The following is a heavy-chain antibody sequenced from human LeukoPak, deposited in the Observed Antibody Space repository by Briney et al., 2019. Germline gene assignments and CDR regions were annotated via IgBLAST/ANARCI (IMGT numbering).Heavy chain of an antibody. J-gene: IGHJ4*02. CDR3: AREPPDWYPFDC. CDR1: GYTFTGYY. Sequence: ASVKVSCKASGYTFTGYYIHWVRQAPGQGLEWMGWINPNNGGTNFAQKFQGGVTLTRDTSISTAYMELRGLKSDDTAVYYCAREPPDWYPFDCWGQGTLVTVSS. D-gene: IGHD2-21*01. V-gene: IGHV1-2*02. CDR2: INPNNGGT.